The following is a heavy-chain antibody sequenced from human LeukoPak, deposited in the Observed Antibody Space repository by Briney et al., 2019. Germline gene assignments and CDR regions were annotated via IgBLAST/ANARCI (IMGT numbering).Heavy chain of an antibody. CDR2: ISAYNGDT. J-gene: IGHJ5*02. CDR3: ARDACVSCGGDCCHDP. Sequence: ASVKVSCKASGYTFTNYGISWVRQAPGQGLEWMAWISAYNGDTRYAQKFQGRVILTTDTSTTTAYMGLRNLRSDDTAVYYCARDACVSCGGDCCHDPWGQGTLVTVS. V-gene: IGHV1-18*01. CDR1: GYTFTNYG. D-gene: IGHD2-21*02.